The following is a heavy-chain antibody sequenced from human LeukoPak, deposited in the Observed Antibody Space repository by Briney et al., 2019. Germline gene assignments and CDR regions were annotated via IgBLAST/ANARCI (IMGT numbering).Heavy chain of an antibody. J-gene: IGHJ4*02. Sequence: RPSETLSLTCTVSGGSITNYYWSWIRQPPGKGLEYIGFIYHSGSTNYNPSLKSRVTMSVDKSKNQCSLRLSSVTAADTAIYFCARSTQDSSTSFDYWGQGTLVTVSS. CDR2: IYHSGST. D-gene: IGHD6-6*01. CDR1: GGSITNYY. V-gene: IGHV4-59*01. CDR3: ARSTQDSSTSFDY.